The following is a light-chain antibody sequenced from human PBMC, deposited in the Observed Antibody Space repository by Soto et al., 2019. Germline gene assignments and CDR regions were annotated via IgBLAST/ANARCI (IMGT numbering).Light chain of an antibody. CDR1: SSDVDGHNY. V-gene: IGLV2-14*01. J-gene: IGLJ3*02. CDR2: EVR. Sequence: QSVLTQPASVSGSPGQSITISCTGTSSDVDGHNYVSWYQQHPGKAPKLLIYEVRVRPSGVSIRFSGSKSANTASLTISGLQAEDEADYYCSSYTTTSTLRVFGGGTKLTVL. CDR3: SSYTTTSTLRV.